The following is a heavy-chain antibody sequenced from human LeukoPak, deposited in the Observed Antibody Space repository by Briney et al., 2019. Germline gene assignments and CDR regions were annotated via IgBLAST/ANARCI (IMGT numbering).Heavy chain of an antibody. D-gene: IGHD3-22*01. Sequence: GGSLRLSCAASGFTFSTFAMNWVRQAPGKGLEWVSFISPTGGTTYYADSVKGRFTVSRDNSKSTFFLHMNGLRAEDTAVYYCARAGDSSGYLNGMDVWGQGTTVTVSS. CDR1: GFTFSTFA. V-gene: IGHV3-23*01. CDR3: ARAGDSSGYLNGMDV. CDR2: ISPTGGTT. J-gene: IGHJ6*02.